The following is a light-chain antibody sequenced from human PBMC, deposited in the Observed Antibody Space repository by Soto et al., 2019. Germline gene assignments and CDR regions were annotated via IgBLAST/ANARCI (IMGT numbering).Light chain of an antibody. CDR1: SSNIGSNT. CDR3: AAWDDSLNGYV. Sequence: QSVLTQPPSASGTPGQRVTICCSGSSSNIGSNTVSWYQQFPGTAPKLLIYGPSQRPSGVPERFSGSKSGTSASLAISGLQSEDEADYYCAAWDDSLNGYVFATGTKVTVL. CDR2: GPS. J-gene: IGLJ1*01. V-gene: IGLV1-44*01.